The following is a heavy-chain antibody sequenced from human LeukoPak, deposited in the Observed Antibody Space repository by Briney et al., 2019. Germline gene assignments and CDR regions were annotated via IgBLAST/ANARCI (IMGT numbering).Heavy chain of an antibody. Sequence: SETLSLTCAVSGGSISSGGYSWSWIRQPPGKGLEWIGCIYHSGSTYYNPSLKSRVTTSVDRSKNQFSLKLSSVTAADTAVYYCASGVIGYCSSTSCYTVGMDVWGQGTTVTVSS. CDR3: ASGVIGYCSSTSCYTVGMDV. J-gene: IGHJ6*02. D-gene: IGHD2-2*02. CDR1: GGSISSGGYS. CDR2: IYHSGST. V-gene: IGHV4-30-2*01.